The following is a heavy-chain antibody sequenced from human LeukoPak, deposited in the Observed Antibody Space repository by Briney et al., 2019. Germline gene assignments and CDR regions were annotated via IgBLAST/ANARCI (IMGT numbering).Heavy chain of an antibody. CDR3: ARGDIVVVPAAKGAYNSFDP. Sequence: GASVKVSCKASGYTFTGYYMHWVRQAPGQGLEWMGWINPNSGGTNYAQKFQGRVTMTRDTSISTAYMELSRLRSDDTAVYYCARGDIVVVPAAKGAYNSFDPWGQGTLVTVSS. CDR1: GYTFTGYY. V-gene: IGHV1-2*02. CDR2: INPNSGGT. D-gene: IGHD2-2*01. J-gene: IGHJ5*02.